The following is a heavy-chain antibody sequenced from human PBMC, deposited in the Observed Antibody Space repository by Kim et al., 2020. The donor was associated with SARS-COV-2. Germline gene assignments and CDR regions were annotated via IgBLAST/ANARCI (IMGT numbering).Heavy chain of an antibody. Sequence: GGSLRLSCAASGFTFSSYGMHWVRQAPGKGLEWVAVIWYDGSNKYYADSVKGRFTISRDNSKNTLYLQMNSLRAEDTAVYYCAREGKIDIKDYYYYYGMDVWGQGTTVTVSS. CDR2: IWYDGSNK. V-gene: IGHV3-33*01. CDR1: GFTFSSYG. J-gene: IGHJ6*02. CDR3: AREGKIDIKDYYYYYGMDV. D-gene: IGHD3-9*01.